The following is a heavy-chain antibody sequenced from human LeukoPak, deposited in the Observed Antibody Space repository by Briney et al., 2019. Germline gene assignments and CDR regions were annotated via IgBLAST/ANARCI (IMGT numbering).Heavy chain of an antibody. D-gene: IGHD3-22*01. V-gene: IGHV4-39*07. CDR2: IYYSGSS. J-gene: IGHJ5*02. Sequence: SETLSLTCTVSGGSISSSSYYWGWIRQPPGKGLEWIGSIYYSGSSNYNPSLKSRVTMSVDTSKNQFSLGLSSVTAADTAVYYCARHSYYDHSGGRNWFDPWGQGTLVTVSS. CDR3: ARHSYYDHSGGRNWFDP. CDR1: GGSISSSSYY.